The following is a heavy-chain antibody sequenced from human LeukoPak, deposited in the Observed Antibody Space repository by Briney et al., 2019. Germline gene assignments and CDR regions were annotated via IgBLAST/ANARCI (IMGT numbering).Heavy chain of an antibody. J-gene: IGHJ4*02. CDR2: IRSKANSYAT. CDR1: GFTFSGSA. V-gene: IGHV3-73*01. D-gene: IGHD3-22*01. Sequence: GGSLRLSCAASGFTFSGSAMHWVRQASGKGLEWVGRIRSKANSYATAYAASVKGRITTSRDDSKNTAYLQMNSLKTEDTAVYYCTTTYYERGYYFDYWGQGTLVTVSS. CDR3: TTTYYERGYYFDY.